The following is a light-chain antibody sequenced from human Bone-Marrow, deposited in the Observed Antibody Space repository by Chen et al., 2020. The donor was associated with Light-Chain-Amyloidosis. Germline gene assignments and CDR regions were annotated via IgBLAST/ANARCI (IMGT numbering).Light chain of an antibody. CDR2: WAC. V-gene: IGKV4-1*01. J-gene: IGKJ2*01. Sequence: DFVLTQSPDSLAVSLGERAPINCKSSRSVLFSGNNKNYLAWYQQKPGQPPKLLTYWACTRESGVPDRFSGSGSGTDFTLTISSLQAEDVAIYYCKQYYSTPPVYTFGQGTKLEIK. CDR1: RSVLFSGNNKNY. CDR3: KQYYSTPPVYT.